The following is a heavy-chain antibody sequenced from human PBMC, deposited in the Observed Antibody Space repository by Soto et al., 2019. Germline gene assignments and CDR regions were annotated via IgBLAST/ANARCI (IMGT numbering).Heavy chain of an antibody. J-gene: IGHJ4*02. CDR2: ITHNNGAT. D-gene: IGHD1-26*01. Sequence: GGSLRLSCAASGFNFANFGMSWVRQAPGKGLQWVASITHNNGATYYADSVKGRFSVSRDNSRNVMYLQMKGLGVDDTAVYYCAKGGGAATAYWGQGTLVTVSS. CDR1: GFNFANFG. CDR3: AKGGGAATAY. V-gene: IGHV3-23*01.